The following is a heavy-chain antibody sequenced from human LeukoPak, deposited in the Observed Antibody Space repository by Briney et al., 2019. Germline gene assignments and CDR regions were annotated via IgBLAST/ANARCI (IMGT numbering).Heavy chain of an antibody. CDR1: GFSFSNYE. CDR2: ISPSDTTT. Sequence: GGSLRLSCAASGFSFSNYEMNWVRQAPGKGLEWISFISPSDTTTYYADSVKGRFTISRDNAKNSLFLQMDSLRVEDTAVYYCATKLPGTVYFNYWGQGTLVTVSS. J-gene: IGHJ4*02. CDR3: ATKLPGTVYFNY. V-gene: IGHV3-48*03. D-gene: IGHD1-1*01.